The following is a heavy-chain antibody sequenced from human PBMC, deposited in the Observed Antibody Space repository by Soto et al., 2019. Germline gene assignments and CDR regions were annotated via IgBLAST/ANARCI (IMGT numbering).Heavy chain of an antibody. CDR2: ISWNSGSI. D-gene: IGHD3-22*01. J-gene: IGHJ3*02. CDR3: AKDTSSGYYFNAFDI. V-gene: IGHV3-9*01. CDR1: GFTFDDYA. Sequence: PGGSLRLSCAASGFTFDDYAMHWVRQAPGKGLEWVSGISWNSGSIGYADSVKGRFTISRDNAKNSLYLQMNSLRAEDTALYYCAKDTSSGYYFNAFDIWGQGTMVTVSS.